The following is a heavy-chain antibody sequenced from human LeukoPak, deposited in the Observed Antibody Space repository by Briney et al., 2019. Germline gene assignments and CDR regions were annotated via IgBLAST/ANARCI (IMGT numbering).Heavy chain of an antibody. J-gene: IGHJ4*02. Sequence: GGSLRLSCAASGFTFSSYGMHWVRQAPGKGLEWVAFIRYDGSNKYYADSVKGRFTISRDNSKNTLYLQMNSLRAEDTAVYYCAKWWDIVATIDYWGQGTLVTVSS. D-gene: IGHD5-12*01. V-gene: IGHV3-30*02. CDR2: IRYDGSNK. CDR3: AKWWDIVATIDY. CDR1: GFTFSSYG.